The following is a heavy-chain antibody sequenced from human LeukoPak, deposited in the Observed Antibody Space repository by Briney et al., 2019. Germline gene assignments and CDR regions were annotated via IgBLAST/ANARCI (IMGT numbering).Heavy chain of an antibody. Sequence: PGGSLRLSCAASGFAVSSNYMSWVRQAPGKGLEWVSVIYSGGSTYYADSVEGRFTISRDNSKNTLYLQMNSLRAEDTAVYYCACSGYYYKGYWGQGTLVTVSS. D-gene: IGHD3-22*01. CDR3: ACSGYYYKGY. CDR2: IYSGGST. J-gene: IGHJ4*02. CDR1: GFAVSSNY. V-gene: IGHV3-66*01.